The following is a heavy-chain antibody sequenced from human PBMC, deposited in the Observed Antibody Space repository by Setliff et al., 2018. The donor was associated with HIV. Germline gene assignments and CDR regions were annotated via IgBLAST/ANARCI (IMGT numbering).Heavy chain of an antibody. CDR1: GGSITSGAYY. J-gene: IGHJ3*01. CDR2: VHSTGTT. D-gene: IGHD3-10*01. Sequence: PSETLSLTCTVSGGSITSGAYYWSWIRQPAGEGPEYIGRVHSTGTTIYNPSLKSRVTMSVDASKNQLSLKLRSVTAADTSVYYCARARITMIGGRLEPYAFDRWGQGTKVTVSS. V-gene: IGHV4-4*07. CDR3: ARARITMIGGRLEPYAFDR.